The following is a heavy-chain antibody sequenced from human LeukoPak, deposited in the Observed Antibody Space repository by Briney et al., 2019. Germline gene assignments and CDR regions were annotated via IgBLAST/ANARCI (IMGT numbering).Heavy chain of an antibody. V-gene: IGHV1-46*01. CDR3: ARITYYDFWSGSADAFDI. CDR2: INPSGGST. D-gene: IGHD3-3*01. Sequence: ASVKVSCKASGYTFTSYYMHWVRQAPGQGLEWMGIINPSGGSTSYAQKFQGRVTMTRDTSTSTAYMELSSLRSEDTAVYYCARITYYDFWSGSADAFDIWGQGTMVTVSS. CDR1: GYTFTSYY. J-gene: IGHJ3*02.